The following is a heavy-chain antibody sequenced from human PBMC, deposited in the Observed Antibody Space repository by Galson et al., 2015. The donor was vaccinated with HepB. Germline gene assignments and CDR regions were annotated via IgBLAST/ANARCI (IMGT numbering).Heavy chain of an antibody. D-gene: IGHD2-2*01. CDR1: GFTFSCSA. CDR3: TRPYCSSTSCYGDYYGMDV. J-gene: IGHJ6*02. Sequence: SLRLSCAASGFTFSCSAMHWVRQASGKGLEWVGRIRSKANSYATAYAASVKGRFTISRDDSKNTAYLQMNSLKTEDTAVYYCTRPYCSSTSCYGDYYGMDVWGQGTTVTVSS. V-gene: IGHV3-73*01. CDR2: IRSKANSYAT.